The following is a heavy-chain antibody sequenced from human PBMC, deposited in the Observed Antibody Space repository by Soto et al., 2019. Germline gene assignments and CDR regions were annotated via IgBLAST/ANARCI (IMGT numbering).Heavy chain of an antibody. CDR3: ARSLLYGYPSGWFDP. V-gene: IGHV4-39*01. D-gene: IGHD5-18*01. CDR1: GGSISSSSYY. CDR2: IYYSGST. Sequence: ASETLSLTCTVSGGSISSSSYYWGWIRQPPGKGLEWIGSIYYSGSTYYNPSLKSRVTISVDTSKNQFSLKLSSVTAADTAVYYCARSLLYGYPSGWFDPWGQGTLVTVSS. J-gene: IGHJ5*02.